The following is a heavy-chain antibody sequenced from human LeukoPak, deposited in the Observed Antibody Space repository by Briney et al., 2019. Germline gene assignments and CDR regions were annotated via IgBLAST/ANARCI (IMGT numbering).Heavy chain of an antibody. Sequence: GGSLRLSCAGAGFTFSIYAMSWVRQAPGKGLEWVSAISGSGGSTYYADSVKGRFTISRDNSKNTLYLQMNSLRVEDTAVYYCTRIFYYETGGYYPDQWGQGTLVTVSS. D-gene: IGHD3-22*01. V-gene: IGHV3-23*01. CDR1: GFTFSIYA. CDR2: ISGSGGST. J-gene: IGHJ4*02. CDR3: TRIFYYETGGYYPDQ.